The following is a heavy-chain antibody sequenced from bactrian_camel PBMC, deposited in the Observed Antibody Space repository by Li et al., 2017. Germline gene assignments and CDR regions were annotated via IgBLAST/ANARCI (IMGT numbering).Heavy chain of an antibody. Sequence: HVQLVESGGASVQAGGSLRLSCAASGITANGGYYMHWVRQAPGKGLEWVSSIYTGGGSTVYADSVKGRFTISRDNAKNTVYQQMNSLKPEDTALYYCATAQSGRYSGKWYPAAFDNWGQGTQVTVS. J-gene: IGHJ4*01. V-gene: IGHV3-2*01. D-gene: IGHD6*01. CDR1: GITANGGYY. CDR2: IYTGGGST. CDR3: ATAQSGRYSGKWYPAAFDN.